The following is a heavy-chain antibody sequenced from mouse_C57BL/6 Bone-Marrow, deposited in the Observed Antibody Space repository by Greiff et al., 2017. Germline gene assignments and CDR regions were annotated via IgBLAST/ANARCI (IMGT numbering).Heavy chain of an antibody. J-gene: IGHJ4*01. CDR2: IDPEDGET. CDR3: ARSRDVRAMDY. V-gene: IGHV14-2*01. Sequence: DVQLQQSGAELVKPGASVKLSCTASGFNIKDYYMHWVKQRTEQGLEWIGRIDPEDGETKYAPKVQGKATITADTSSNTAYLQLSSLTSEDTAVYYGARSRDVRAMDYCGQGTSVTVSS. CDR1: GFNIKDYY. D-gene: IGHD3-3*01.